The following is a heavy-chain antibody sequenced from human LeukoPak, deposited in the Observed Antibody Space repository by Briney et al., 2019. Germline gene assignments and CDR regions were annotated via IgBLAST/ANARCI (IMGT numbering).Heavy chain of an antibody. Sequence: PGGSLRLSCAAAGFPFDDYAMHWVRQVPGKGLEWVSGISWNGGNIGYADSVKGRFTISRDNAKNSVYLQMNNLRAEDTALYYCARVLRYCSGGNCYSGGLGYMDVWGKGTTVTISS. CDR1: GFPFDDYA. V-gene: IGHV3-9*01. CDR2: ISWNGGNI. J-gene: IGHJ6*03. D-gene: IGHD2-15*01. CDR3: ARVLRYCSGGNCYSGGLGYMDV.